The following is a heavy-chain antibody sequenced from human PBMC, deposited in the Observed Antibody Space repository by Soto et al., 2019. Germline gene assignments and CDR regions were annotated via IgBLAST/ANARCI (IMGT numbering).Heavy chain of an antibody. J-gene: IGHJ3*02. CDR1: GFSLSTSGVG. V-gene: IGHV2-5*02. CDR2: IYWDDDK. Sequence: SGPTLVKPTQTLTLTCTFSGFSLSTSGVGVGWIRQPPGKALEWLALIYWDDDKRYSPSLKSRLTITKDTSKNQVVLTMTNMDPVDTATYYCAHRRGLRRKGAFDIWGQGTMVTVSS. D-gene: IGHD3-16*01. CDR3: AHRRGLRRKGAFDI.